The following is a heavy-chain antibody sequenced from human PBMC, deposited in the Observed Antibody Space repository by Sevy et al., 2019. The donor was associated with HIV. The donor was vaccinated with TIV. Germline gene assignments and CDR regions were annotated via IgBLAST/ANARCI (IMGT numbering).Heavy chain of an antibody. V-gene: IGHV4-31*03. CDR1: GGSISSGGYY. Sequence: SETLSLTCTVSGGSISSGGYYWSWIRQHPGKGLEWIGYIYYSGSTYYNPSLKSRVTISVDTSKNQFSLKLSSVTAADTAVYYCARVYIVATNWFDPLGQGTLVTVSS. CDR2: IYYSGST. D-gene: IGHD5-12*01. J-gene: IGHJ5*02. CDR3: ARVYIVATNWFDP.